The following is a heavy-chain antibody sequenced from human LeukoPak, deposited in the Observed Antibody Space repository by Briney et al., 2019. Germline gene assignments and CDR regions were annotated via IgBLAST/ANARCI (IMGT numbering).Heavy chain of an antibody. CDR1: GFPFSSYA. J-gene: IGHJ5*02. D-gene: IGHD3-10*01. Sequence: PGGSLRLSCAASGFPFSSYAVSWLRQAPGKGLEWVSAIRGSGGSTYYADSVKGRFTISRDNSKNTLYLQMNSLRAEETAVYYCAKERITIVRGVIVRFDPWGQGTLVTLSS. CDR2: IRGSGGST. CDR3: AKERITIVRGVIVRFDP. V-gene: IGHV3-23*01.